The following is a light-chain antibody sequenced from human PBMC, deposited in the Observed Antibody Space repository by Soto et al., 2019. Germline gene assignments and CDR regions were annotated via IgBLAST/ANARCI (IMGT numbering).Light chain of an antibody. CDR2: GAS. CDR3: QQSYRSPYN. J-gene: IGKJ2*01. CDR1: QSINIY. V-gene: IGKV1-39*01. Sequence: IQMTQSPSSLSASVGDRVTVTCRASQSINIYLNWYQQKPGKAPTLLIYGASSLQSGVPSRFSGGGSRTDFTLTIRSLQPEDFAPYYCQQSYRSPYNFGGGTKMEIK.